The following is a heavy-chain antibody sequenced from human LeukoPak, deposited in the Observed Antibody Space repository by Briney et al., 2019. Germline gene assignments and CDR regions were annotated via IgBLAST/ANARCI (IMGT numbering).Heavy chain of an antibody. CDR3: ARDSISGAVAGYYFDY. V-gene: IGHV3-53*01. Sequence: GGSLRLSCAASGFTVSSNYMSWVRQAPGKGLEWVSVIYSGGSTYYADSVKGRFTISRDNSKNTLYLQMNSLRAEDPAVYYCARDSISGAVAGYYFDYWGQGTLVTVSS. J-gene: IGHJ4*02. CDR1: GFTVSSNY. D-gene: IGHD6-19*01. CDR2: IYSGGST.